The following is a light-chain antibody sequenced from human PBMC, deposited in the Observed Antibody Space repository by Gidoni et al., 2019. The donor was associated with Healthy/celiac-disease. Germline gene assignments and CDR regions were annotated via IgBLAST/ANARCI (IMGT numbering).Light chain of an antibody. V-gene: IGLV2-11*01. CDR2: DVS. Sequence: QSALTQPRAVSGSPGQSVTISCTGTSSDVGGYNYVSWYQQHPGKAPKLMIYDVSNRPSGFPDRFSGSKSGNTASLTISGLQAEDEADYYCCSYAGSYPVVFGGGTKLTVL. CDR1: SSDVGGYNY. CDR3: CSYAGSYPVV. J-gene: IGLJ2*01.